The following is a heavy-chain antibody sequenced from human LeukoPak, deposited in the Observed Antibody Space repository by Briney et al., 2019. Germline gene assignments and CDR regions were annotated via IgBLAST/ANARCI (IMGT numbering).Heavy chain of an antibody. CDR2: IYASGRT. CDR1: GDSISRGSYQ. D-gene: IGHD1-1*01. Sequence: PSETLSLTCTVSGDSISRGSYQWTWTRQSAGKGLEWIGRIYASGRTNYNPSVRSRVTMSVDTSNNQFSLRLSSVTAADTAVYYCARGDNTNWFPHFDYWGQGSLVTVSS. CDR3: ARGDNTNWFPHFDY. V-gene: IGHV4-61*02. J-gene: IGHJ4*02.